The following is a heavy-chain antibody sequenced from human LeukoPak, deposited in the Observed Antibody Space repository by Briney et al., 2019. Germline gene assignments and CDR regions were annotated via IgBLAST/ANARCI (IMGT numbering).Heavy chain of an antibody. CDR1: GYTFTSYA. J-gene: IGHJ6*03. D-gene: IGHD3-22*01. CDR3: ARDGITMIVVSNHYYYYYYMDV. CDR2: INTNTGNP. V-gene: IGHV7-4-1*02. Sequence: ASVKVSCKASGYTFTSYAMNWVRQAPGQGLEWMGWINTNTGNPTYAQGFTGRVVFSLDTSVSTAYLQISSLKAEDTAVYYCARDGITMIVVSNHYYYYYYMDVWGKGTTVTVSS.